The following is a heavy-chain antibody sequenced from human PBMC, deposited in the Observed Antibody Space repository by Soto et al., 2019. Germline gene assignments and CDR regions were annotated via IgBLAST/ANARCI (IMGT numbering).Heavy chain of an antibody. J-gene: IGHJ3*02. CDR2: ISPILGIA. V-gene: IGHV1-69*02. CDR3: ARAARDCSSSSCYLFAFDS. D-gene: IGHD2-2*01. CDR1: GGTFSSYT. Sequence: QVQLVQSGAEVKKPGSSVKVSCKASGGTFSSYTISWVRQAPGQGLEWMGRISPILGIANYAQKFQGRVTITANKSTRTAYTRLSSLRSEDTALFYCARAARDCSSSSCYLFAFDSWGQGTKVTVSS.